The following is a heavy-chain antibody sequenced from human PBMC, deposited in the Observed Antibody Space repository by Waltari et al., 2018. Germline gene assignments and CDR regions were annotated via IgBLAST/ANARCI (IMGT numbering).Heavy chain of an antibody. CDR1: GYTFNTYW. V-gene: IGHV5-51*01. Sequence: EVQLVQSGAEVKKPGESLKISCQGFGYTFNTYWLAWVRQMPGKGLEWMGSVYPGDSDTKYSPSFQGQVTISADKSSTTAYLQWSSLTASDTAMYYCARGRIGSTYYPLDYWGQGTLVTVSS. D-gene: IGHD1-26*01. CDR2: VYPGDSDT. CDR3: ARGRIGSTYYPLDY. J-gene: IGHJ4*02.